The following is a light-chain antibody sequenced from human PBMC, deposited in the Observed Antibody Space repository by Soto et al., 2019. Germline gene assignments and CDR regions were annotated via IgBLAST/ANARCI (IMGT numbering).Light chain of an antibody. CDR1: QSLSNNY. Sequence: EIVLTQSPDTLSLSPVERATLSCRASQSLSNNYLAWYQQKPGQAPRLLIYDASTRATGIPDRFSGGGSGTDFTLSISRLKPEDFAVYYCHQYDNSPQTFGQGTKVDIK. CDR3: HQYDNSPQT. J-gene: IGKJ1*01. V-gene: IGKV3-20*01. CDR2: DAS.